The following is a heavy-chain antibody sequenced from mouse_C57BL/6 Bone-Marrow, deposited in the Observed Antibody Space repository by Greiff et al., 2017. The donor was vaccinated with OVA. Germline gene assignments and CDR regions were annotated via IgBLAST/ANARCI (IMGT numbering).Heavy chain of an antibody. Sequence: EVQGVESGAELVRPGASVKLSCTASGFNIKDDYMHWVKQRPEQGLEWIGWIDPENGDTEYASKFQGKATITADTSSNTAYLQLSSLTSEDTAVYYCTSYYYGSSRDYWGQGTTLTVSS. J-gene: IGHJ2*01. CDR2: IDPENGDT. CDR3: TSYYYGSSRDY. V-gene: IGHV14-4*01. CDR1: GFNIKDDY. D-gene: IGHD1-1*01.